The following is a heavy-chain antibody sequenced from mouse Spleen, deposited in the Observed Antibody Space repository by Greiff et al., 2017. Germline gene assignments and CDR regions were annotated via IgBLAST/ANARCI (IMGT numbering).Heavy chain of an antibody. CDR1: GFSLTNYA. D-gene: IGHD2-5*01. J-gene: IGHJ1*01. V-gene: IGHV2-4-1*01. CDR2: IWSDGST. CDR3: GRKEHSNWYFDV. Sequence: VMLVESGPGLVAPSQSLSITCTVSGFSLTNYAVHWVRQSPGKGLEWLGVIWSDGSTDYNAAFISRLSISKDNSKSQVFFKMNSLQADDTAIYYCGRKEHSNWYFDVWGAGTTVTVSS.